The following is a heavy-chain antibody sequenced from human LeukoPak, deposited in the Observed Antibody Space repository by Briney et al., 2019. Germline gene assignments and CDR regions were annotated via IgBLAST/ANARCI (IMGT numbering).Heavy chain of an antibody. V-gene: IGHV4-39*07. D-gene: IGHD3-10*01. CDR2: IYYSGST. CDR3: ASPLEKFGGLDYYYYYMDV. CDR1: GGSISSSSYY. J-gene: IGHJ6*03. Sequence: PSETLSLTCTVSGGSISSSSYYWGWIRQPPGKGLEWIGSIYYSGSTYYNPSLKSRVTISVDTSKNQFSLKLSSVTAADTAVYYCASPLEKFGGLDYYYYYMDVWGKGTTVTVSS.